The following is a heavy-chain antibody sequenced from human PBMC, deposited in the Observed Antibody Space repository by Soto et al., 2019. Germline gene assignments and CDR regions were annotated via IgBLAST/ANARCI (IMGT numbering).Heavy chain of an antibody. V-gene: IGHV3-48*02. Sequence: GGSLRLSCAASGFTFSNYNMNWVRQAPGKGLEWVSFISSSSSSIYYAASVKGRFTISRDDAKNSLYLQMNSLRDEDTAVYYCARGTNAAPGLDYWGQGILVTVSS. CDR3: ARGTNAAPGLDY. CDR1: GFTFSNYN. J-gene: IGHJ4*02. CDR2: ISSSSSSI. D-gene: IGHD1-1*01.